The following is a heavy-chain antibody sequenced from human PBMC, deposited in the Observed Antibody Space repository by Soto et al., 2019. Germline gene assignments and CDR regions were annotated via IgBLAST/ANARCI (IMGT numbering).Heavy chain of an antibody. J-gene: IGHJ2*01. D-gene: IGHD7-27*01. CDR3: ARAVTGDRICYFEL. Sequence: QVQLVQSGAEVKRPGASVKVSCKASGYTFTDYDITCVRQAAGQGLEWLGWMNTNSGHTGYAQKFQGRGTITRDTAISTGNMELSSLTSEAEAVYYCARAVTGDRICYFELWGRGTPVTVSS. CDR1: GYTFTDYD. CDR2: MNTNSGHT. V-gene: IGHV1-8*01.